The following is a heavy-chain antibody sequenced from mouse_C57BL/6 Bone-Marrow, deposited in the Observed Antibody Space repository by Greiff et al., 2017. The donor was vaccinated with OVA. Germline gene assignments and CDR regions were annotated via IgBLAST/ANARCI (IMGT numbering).Heavy chain of an antibody. V-gene: IGHV5-6*02. CDR3: ARRGFITAVVAPGFAY. CDR1: GFTFSSYG. Sequence: DVKLVESGGDLVKPGGSLKLSCAASGFTFSSYGMSWVRQTPDTRLEWVATISSGGSYTYYQASVKGRFNISSDTAQKTLYLQMSSLKSEDTAMYYCARRGFITAVVAPGFAYWGQGTLVTVSA. D-gene: IGHD1-1*01. J-gene: IGHJ3*01. CDR2: ISSGGSYT.